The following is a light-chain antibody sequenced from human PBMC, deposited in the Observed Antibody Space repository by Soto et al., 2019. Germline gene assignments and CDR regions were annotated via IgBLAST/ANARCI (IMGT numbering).Light chain of an antibody. CDR2: GAS. CDR1: QRVGSN. Sequence: TKSPVPLSVSPGETATLSCRASQRVGSNLAWYQQKPGQAPRLLIYGASSRATGIPDRFSGSGSGTDFTLTISRLEPEDFAVYYCQQYGISPSTFGQGTKV. V-gene: IGKV3-20*01. J-gene: IGKJ1*01. CDR3: QQYGISPST.